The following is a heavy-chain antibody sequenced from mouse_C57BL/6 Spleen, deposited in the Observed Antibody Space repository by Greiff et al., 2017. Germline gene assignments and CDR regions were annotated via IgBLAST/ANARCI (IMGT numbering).Heavy chain of an antibody. CDR3: ARTGLYGSSSWFAY. J-gene: IGHJ3*01. V-gene: IGHV1-19*01. CDR2: INPYNGGT. Sequence: EVQLQQSGPVLVKPGASVKMSCKASGYTFTDYYMNWVKQSHGKSLEWIGVINPYNGGTSYNQKFKGKATLTVDKSSSTAYMELNSLTSEDSAVYYCARTGLYGSSSWFAYWGQGTLVTVSA. D-gene: IGHD1-1*01. CDR1: GYTFTDYY.